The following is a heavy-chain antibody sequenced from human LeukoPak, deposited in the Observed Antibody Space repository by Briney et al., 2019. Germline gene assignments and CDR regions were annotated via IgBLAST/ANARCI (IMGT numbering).Heavy chain of an antibody. J-gene: IGHJ5*02. CDR1: GYTFTGYY. Sequence: ASVKVSCKASGYTFTGYYMHWVRQAPGQGLEWMGWINPNSGGTNYAQKFQGRVTMTRDTSISTAYMKLSRLRSDDTAVYYCARDRTAAISVWFDRWGQGTLVTVSS. D-gene: IGHD2-2*02. CDR3: ARDRTAAISVWFDR. V-gene: IGHV1-2*02. CDR2: INPNSGGT.